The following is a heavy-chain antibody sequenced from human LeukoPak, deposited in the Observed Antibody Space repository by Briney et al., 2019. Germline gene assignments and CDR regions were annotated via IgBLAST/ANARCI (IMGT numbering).Heavy chain of an antibody. CDR2: IYHSGST. J-gene: IGHJ4*02. D-gene: IGHD3-10*01. CDR3: ARAPATKYYYGSGSYVY. Sequence: PSETLSLTCGVSGGSISSSNWWSWVRQPPEKGLEWIGEIYHSGSTNYNPSLKSRVTISVDKSKNQFSLKVSSVTAADTAVYYCARAPATKYYYGSGSYVYWGQGTLVTVSS. CDR1: GGSISSSNW. V-gene: IGHV4-4*02.